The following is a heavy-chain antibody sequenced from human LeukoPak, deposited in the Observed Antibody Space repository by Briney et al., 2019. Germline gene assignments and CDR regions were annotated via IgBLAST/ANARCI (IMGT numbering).Heavy chain of an antibody. D-gene: IGHD6-25*01. CDR3: ARDRWYSSDDSSIVFYAIDV. CDR2: ITWDGANV. V-gene: IGHV3-43*01. Sequence: GGSLRLACAASGFMFEDYSMHWVRQIPGRGLEWVSLITWDGANVYYADSARGRFTISRDNRKKSLYLDMNSLASEDTALYYCARDRWYSSDDSSIVFYAIDVWGRGTTVTVSS. CDR1: GFMFEDYS. J-gene: IGHJ6*02.